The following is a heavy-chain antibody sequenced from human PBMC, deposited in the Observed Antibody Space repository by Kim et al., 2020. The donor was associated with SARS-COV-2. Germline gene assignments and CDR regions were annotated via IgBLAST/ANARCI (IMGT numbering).Heavy chain of an antibody. D-gene: IGHD6-19*01. J-gene: IGHJ6*02. V-gene: IGHV3-33*01. CDR3: ARDGGPQWLVYGMDV. CDR1: GFTFSSYG. CDR2: IWYDGSNK. Sequence: GGSLRLSCAASGFTFSSYGMHWVRQAPGKGLEWVAVIWYDGSNKYYADSVKGRFTISRDNSKNTLYLQMNSLRAEDTAVYYCARDGGPQWLVYGMDVWGQGTTVTVSS.